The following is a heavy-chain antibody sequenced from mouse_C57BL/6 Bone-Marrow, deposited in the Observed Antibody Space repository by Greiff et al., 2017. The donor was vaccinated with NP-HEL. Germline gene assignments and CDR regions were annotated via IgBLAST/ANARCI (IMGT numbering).Heavy chain of an antibody. D-gene: IGHD1-1*01. Sequence: QVQLQQPGAELVKPGASVKLSCKASGYTFTSYWMHWVKQRPGQGLEWIGMIHPNSGSTNYNEKFKSKATLTVDKSSSTAYMQLSSLTSEDSAVYYGARGGTTVVSYFDYWGQGTTLTVSS. J-gene: IGHJ2*01. CDR3: ARGGTTVVSYFDY. CDR1: GYTFTSYW. V-gene: IGHV1-64*01. CDR2: IHPNSGST.